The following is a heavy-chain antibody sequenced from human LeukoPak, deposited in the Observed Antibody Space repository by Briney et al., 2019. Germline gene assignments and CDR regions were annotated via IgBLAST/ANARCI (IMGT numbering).Heavy chain of an antibody. CDR1: GGSFSGYY. D-gene: IGHD2-2*01. CDR3: ATAHCSSTSCYGVDY. Sequence: SETLSLTCAVYGGSFSGYYWSWIRQPPGKGLEWIGEINHSGSTNYNPSLKSRVTISVDTSKNQFSLKLSSVTAADTAVYCCATAHCSSTSCYGVDYWGQGTLVTVSS. CDR2: INHSGST. J-gene: IGHJ4*02. V-gene: IGHV4-34*01.